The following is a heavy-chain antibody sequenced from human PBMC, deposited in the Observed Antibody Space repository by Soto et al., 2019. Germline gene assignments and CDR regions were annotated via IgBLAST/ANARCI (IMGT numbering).Heavy chain of an antibody. CDR3: ARVWYYDSSGYYAFDY. CDR2: ISAYDGQT. CDR1: GDGFSNYG. V-gene: IGHV1-18*01. D-gene: IGHD3-22*01. Sequence: QVQLVQSGAEVNKPGASVRVSCKASGDGFSNYGFSGVRQAPGQGLEWMGWISAYDGQTNYTKKFQGRATMTTDTSSSTAYMELRSLRSADTAVYYCARVWYYDSSGYYAFDYWGLGTLFTVPS. J-gene: IGHJ4*02.